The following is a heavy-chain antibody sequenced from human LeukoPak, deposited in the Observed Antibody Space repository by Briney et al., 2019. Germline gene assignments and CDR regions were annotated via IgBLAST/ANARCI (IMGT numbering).Heavy chain of an antibody. Sequence: PSETLSLTCAVSGYSISSGYYWGWIRQPPGKGLEWIGSIYHSGSTYYNPSLKSRVTISVDTSKNQFSLKLSSVTAADTAVYYCARSLGTIYRGDYWGQGTLVTVPS. V-gene: IGHV4-38-2*01. CDR2: IYHSGST. D-gene: IGHD7-27*01. CDR1: GYSISSGYY. J-gene: IGHJ4*02. CDR3: ARSLGTIYRGDY.